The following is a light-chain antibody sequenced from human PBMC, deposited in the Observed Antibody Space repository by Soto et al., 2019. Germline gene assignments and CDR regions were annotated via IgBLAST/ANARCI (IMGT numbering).Light chain of an antibody. J-gene: IGLJ3*02. CDR3: QSYDSSLSGVV. CDR2: GNS. Sequence: QSVLTQPPSVSGAPGQRVTISCTGSSSNIGAAYGVQWYQQLHGTAPKLLIYGNSNRPSGVPDRFSGSKSGTSASLAITGLQAEDEADYYCQSYDSSLSGVVFGGGTKLTVL. CDR1: SSNIGAAYG. V-gene: IGLV1-40*01.